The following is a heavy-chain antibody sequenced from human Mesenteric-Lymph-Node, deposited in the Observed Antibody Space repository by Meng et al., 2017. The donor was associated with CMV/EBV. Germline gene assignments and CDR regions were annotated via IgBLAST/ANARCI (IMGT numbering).Heavy chain of an antibody. V-gene: IGHV3-7*01. CDR3: ARDTAAVPAGDY. Sequence: GGSLRLSCTASGFPFSNYWMSWVRQAPGKGREWVANIKEDGSEKYYGDSVKGRFTISRDNAKNSLFLQMNSLRAEDSAVYFCARDTAAVPAGDYWGQGTLVTVSS. J-gene: IGHJ4*02. D-gene: IGHD6-13*01. CDR2: IKEDGSEK. CDR1: GFPFSNYW.